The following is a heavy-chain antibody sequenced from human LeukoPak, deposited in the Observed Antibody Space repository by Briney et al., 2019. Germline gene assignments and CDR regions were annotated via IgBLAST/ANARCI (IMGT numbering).Heavy chain of an antibody. J-gene: IGHJ6*03. D-gene: IGHD1-1*01. CDR3: ARNGAGYYCYMDV. CDR2: IYHSGST. CDR1: GYSISSGYY. V-gene: IGHV4-38-2*02. Sequence: SETLSLTCTVSGYSISSGYYWGWIRQPPGKGLEWIGSIYHSGSTYYNPSLKSRVAISVDTSKNQFSLKLSSVTAADTAVYYCARNGAGYYCYMDVWGKGTTVTVSS.